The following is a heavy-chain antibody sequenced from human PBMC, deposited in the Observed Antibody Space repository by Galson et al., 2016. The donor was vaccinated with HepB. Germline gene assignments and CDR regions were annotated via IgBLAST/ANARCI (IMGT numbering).Heavy chain of an antibody. J-gene: IGHJ4*02. V-gene: IGHV3-43*01. D-gene: IGHD3-16*01. CDR3: AKAPLSLIRPFDF. CDR1: GFNFDDHV. Sequence: SLRLSCAGSGFNFDDHVMHWVRQGPGKGLEWVSLISWDGHTTYYADSVKGRFTVSRDNTNSSLYLQMTNLRPGDTAFYYCAKAPLSLIRPFDFWGQGTLVTVSS. CDR2: ISWDGHTT.